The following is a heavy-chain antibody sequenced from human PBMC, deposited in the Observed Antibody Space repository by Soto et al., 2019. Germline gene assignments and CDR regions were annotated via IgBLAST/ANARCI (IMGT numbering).Heavy chain of an antibody. D-gene: IGHD2-15*01. CDR1: GGSISSSSYY. V-gene: IGHV4-39*01. Sequence: QLQLQESGPGLVKPSETLSLTCTVSGGSISSSSYYWGWIRQPPGKVLEWIGSIYYSGSTYYNPSLKRRVTISVDTSKNQFSLKLSSVTAADTAVYYCASPRRYCSGGSCRYGDAFDIWGQGTMVTVSS. CDR3: ASPRRYCSGGSCRYGDAFDI. J-gene: IGHJ3*02. CDR2: IYYSGST.